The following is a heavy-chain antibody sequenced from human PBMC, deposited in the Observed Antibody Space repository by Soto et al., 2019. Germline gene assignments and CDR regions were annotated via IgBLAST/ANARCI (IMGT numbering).Heavy chain of an antibody. J-gene: IGHJ1*01. CDR2: ISNSGAGT. D-gene: IGHD3-3*02. Sequence: GGSLRLSCAASGFTFSNAWMSWVRQAPGKGLEWVSGISNSGAGTYYADSVKGRFTISRDNSKNTVYLQMNSLRAEDTAVYYCARFPIQWASYGAFFISWSQRNLDTVSS. V-gene: IGHV3-23*01. CDR3: ARFPIQWASYGAFFIS. CDR1: GFTFSNAW.